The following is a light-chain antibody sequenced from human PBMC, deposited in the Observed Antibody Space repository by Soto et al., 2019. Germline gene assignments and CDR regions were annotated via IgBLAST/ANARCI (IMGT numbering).Light chain of an antibody. CDR2: GVT. V-gene: IGLV2-14*03. J-gene: IGLJ1*01. CDR1: SSDVGDYNY. CDR3: SSYTSRMSYV. Sequence: QSVLTQPASVSGSPGQSITVSCTGTSSDVGDYNYVSWYQQHPGKAPKLINYGVTNRPSGVSNRFSGSKSGDTASLTISGLQAEDGADYYCSSYTSRMSYVFGGGTKVTVL.